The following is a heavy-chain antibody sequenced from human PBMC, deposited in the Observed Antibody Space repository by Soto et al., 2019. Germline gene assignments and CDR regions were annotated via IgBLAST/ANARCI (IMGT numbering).Heavy chain of an antibody. CDR3: AKRKYCPSTTCFDY. CDR2: INPSGGST. V-gene: IGHV1-46*01. D-gene: IGHD2-2*01. CDR1: GYTFSNYY. Sequence: ASVKVSCKASGYTFSNYYMHWVRQAPGQGHEWMGIINPSGGSTTYAQKFQGRVTMTRDTSTSTLYLQMSSLRAEDTAVYYCAKRKYCPSTTCFDYWGQGTQVTVSS. J-gene: IGHJ4*02.